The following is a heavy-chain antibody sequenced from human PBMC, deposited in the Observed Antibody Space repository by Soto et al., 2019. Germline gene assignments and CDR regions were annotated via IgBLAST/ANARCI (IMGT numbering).Heavy chain of an antibody. V-gene: IGHV3-53*01. Sequence: GGSLRLSCAASGFTVSSNYMSWVRQAPGKGLEWVSVIYSGVSTYYADSVKGRFTISRDNSKNTLYLQMNSLRAEDTAVYYCETGSYYYGMDVWGQGTRVTVSS. J-gene: IGHJ6*02. CDR3: ETGSYYYGMDV. CDR1: GFTVSSNY. CDR2: IYSGVST. D-gene: IGHD6-25*01.